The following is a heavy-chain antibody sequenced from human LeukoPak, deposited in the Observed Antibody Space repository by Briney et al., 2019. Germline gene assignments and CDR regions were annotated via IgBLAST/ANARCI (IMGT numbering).Heavy chain of an antibody. CDR1: GYTFTSYG. Sequence: GASVKVSCKASGYTFTSYGISWVRQAPGQGLEWMGWISAYNGNTNYAQKLQGRVTMTTDTSTSTAYMELRSLRSDDTAVYYCARDSPPTVTTWGEYYFDYWGQGTLVTVSS. J-gene: IGHJ4*02. V-gene: IGHV1-18*01. CDR3: ARDSPPTVTTWGEYYFDY. CDR2: ISAYNGNT. D-gene: IGHD4-17*01.